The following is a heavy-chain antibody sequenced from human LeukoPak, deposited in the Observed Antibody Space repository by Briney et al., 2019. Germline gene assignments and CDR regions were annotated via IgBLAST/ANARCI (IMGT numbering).Heavy chain of an antibody. CDR1: GYTFTSYG. CDR3: ARTPLQGIAAAGLNAFDI. Sequence: ASVKVSCKASGYTFTSYGISWVRQAPGQGLEWMGWISAYNGNTNYAQKLQGRVTMTTDTSTSTAYMELRSLRSDDTAVYYCARTPLQGIAAAGLNAFDIWGQGTMVTVSS. J-gene: IGHJ3*02. V-gene: IGHV1-18*01. D-gene: IGHD6-13*01. CDR2: ISAYNGNT.